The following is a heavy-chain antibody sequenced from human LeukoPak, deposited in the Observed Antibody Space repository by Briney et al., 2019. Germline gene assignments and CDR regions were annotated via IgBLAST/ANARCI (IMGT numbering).Heavy chain of an antibody. Sequence: GGSLRLSCAASGFPFNAHWMTWVRQAPGKGLEWVANIRQDGDTKYYVDSVKGRFTISRDNAMNSLYLQMNSLRAEDTAIYYCARSLPYGTTWYGRSDFWGQGTLVTVSS. V-gene: IGHV3-7*03. CDR2: IRQDGDTK. CDR1: GFPFNAHW. J-gene: IGHJ4*02. CDR3: ARSLPYGTTWYGRSDF. D-gene: IGHD6-13*01.